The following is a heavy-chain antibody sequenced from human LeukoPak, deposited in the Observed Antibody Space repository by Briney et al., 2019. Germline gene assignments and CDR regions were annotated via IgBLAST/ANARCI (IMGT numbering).Heavy chain of an antibody. Sequence: PGGSLRLSCAASGFTFSGYGMHWLRQAPGKGLEWVAFIRNDGSNKYYAGSMKGRFTISRDNSKNTLYLQINSLSTEDTAIYYCAKDDILTGYSLDYWGQGTLVTVSS. CDR2: IRNDGSNK. J-gene: IGHJ4*02. V-gene: IGHV3-30*02. D-gene: IGHD3-9*01. CDR1: GFTFSGYG. CDR3: AKDDILTGYSLDY.